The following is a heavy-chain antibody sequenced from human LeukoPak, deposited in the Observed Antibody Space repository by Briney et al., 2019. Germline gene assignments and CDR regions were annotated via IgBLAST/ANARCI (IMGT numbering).Heavy chain of an antibody. V-gene: IGHV3-11*06. J-gene: IGHJ4*02. Sequence: GRFTISRDNAKNSLYLQMNSLRAEDTAVYYCARDRNTDFWSGYYTNYFGYWGQGTLVTVSS. D-gene: IGHD3-3*01. CDR3: ARDRNTDFWSGYYTNYFGY.